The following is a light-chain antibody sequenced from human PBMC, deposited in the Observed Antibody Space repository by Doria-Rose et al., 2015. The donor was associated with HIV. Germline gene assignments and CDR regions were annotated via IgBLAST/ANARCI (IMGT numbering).Light chain of an antibody. CDR3: QQYGTSRGT. Sequence: SPGERATLSCRASQRVKSSYLAWYQQKPGQAPRLLIYDASTRATGIPDRFSGSGSGTDFTLTISKLEPEDVAVYYCQQYGTSRGTFGQGTRLE. J-gene: IGKJ5*01. V-gene: IGKV3-20*01. CDR1: QRVKSSY. CDR2: DAS.